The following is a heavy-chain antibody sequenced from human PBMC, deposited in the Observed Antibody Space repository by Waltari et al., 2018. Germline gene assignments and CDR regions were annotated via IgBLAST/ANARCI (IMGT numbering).Heavy chain of an antibody. J-gene: IGHJ3*02. Sequence: EVQLVESGGGLVQPGRSLRLSCVASGFTFDDYAMHWVRPAPGKGLGGVSGSKWNSGSIGYVDSVKGRFTISRDNARNSLYLQMNGLTSEDTALYYCAKKNDEVFDRNGLVYDAFDMWGQGTMVTVSS. CDR3: AKKNDEVFDRNGLVYDAFDM. D-gene: IGHD3-22*01. CDR1: GFTFDDYA. V-gene: IGHV3-9*01. CDR2: SKWNSGSI.